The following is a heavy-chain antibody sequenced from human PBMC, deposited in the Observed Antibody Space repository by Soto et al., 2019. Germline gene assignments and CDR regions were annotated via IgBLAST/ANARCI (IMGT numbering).Heavy chain of an antibody. D-gene: IGHD3-22*01. Sequence: RASVKVSCKASGYTFTSYGISWVRQAPGQGLEWMGWISAYNGNTNYAQKLQGRVTMTTDTSTSTAYMELRSLRSDDTAVYYCARAPSLIVVAVFDYWGQGTLVTVSS. CDR2: ISAYNGNT. CDR1: GYTFTSYG. CDR3: ARAPSLIVVAVFDY. J-gene: IGHJ4*02. V-gene: IGHV1-18*04.